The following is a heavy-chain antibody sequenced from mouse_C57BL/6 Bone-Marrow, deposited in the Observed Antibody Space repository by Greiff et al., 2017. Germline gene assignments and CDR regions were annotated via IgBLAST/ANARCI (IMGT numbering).Heavy chain of an antibody. CDR1: GFTFSDYY. CDR2: INYDGSST. D-gene: IGHD2-4*01. V-gene: IGHV5-16*01. CDR3: ARGLLIYYDYDYYFDY. J-gene: IGHJ2*01. Sequence: EVKLVESEGGLVQPGSSMKLSCTASGFTFSDYYMAWVRQVPEKGLEWVANINYDGSSTYYLDSLKSRFIISRDNAKNILYLQMSSLKSEDTATYYCARGLLIYYDYDYYFDYWGQCTTLTVSS.